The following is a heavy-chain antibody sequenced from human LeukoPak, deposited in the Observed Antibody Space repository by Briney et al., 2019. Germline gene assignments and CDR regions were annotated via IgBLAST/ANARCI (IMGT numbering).Heavy chain of an antibody. D-gene: IGHD3-22*01. V-gene: IGHV5-51*01. CDR2: IYPGDSDT. J-gene: IGHJ5*02. CDR3: ARRLGYYDSSGSNWFDP. CDR1: GYSFTSYW. Sequence: GESLKISCKGSGYSFTSYWIGWVRQMPGKGREWMGIIYPGDSDTRYSPSFQGQVTISADKSISTAYLQWSSLKASDTAMYYCARRLGYYDSSGSNWFDPWGQGTLVTVSS.